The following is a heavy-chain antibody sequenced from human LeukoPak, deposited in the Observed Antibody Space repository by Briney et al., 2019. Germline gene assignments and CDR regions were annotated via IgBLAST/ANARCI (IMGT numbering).Heavy chain of an antibody. Sequence: GASVKVSCKASGYIFTSYYMYWVRQAPGQGLEWMGIINPSGGSIRYAQKFQGRVTMTRATSTSTVYMELSSLRSEDTAVYYCARGRNYYDSSGYYYEGDAFDIWGQGTMVTVSS. CDR3: ARGRNYYDSSGYYYEGDAFDI. CDR1: GYIFTSYY. J-gene: IGHJ3*02. D-gene: IGHD3-22*01. V-gene: IGHV1-46*01. CDR2: INPSGGSI.